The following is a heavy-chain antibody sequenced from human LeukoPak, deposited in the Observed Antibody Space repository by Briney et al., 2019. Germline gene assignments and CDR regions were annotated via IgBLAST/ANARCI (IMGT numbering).Heavy chain of an antibody. D-gene: IGHD3-10*01. CDR2: ISYDGSNK. Sequence: GRSLRLSCAASGFTFSSYTMHWVRQAPGKGLEWVAVISYDGSNKYYADSVKGRFTISRDNSKNTLYLQMNSLRAEDTAVYYCARDHYGSGSYNAFGYWGQGTLVTVSS. CDR3: ARDHYGSGSYNAFGY. V-gene: IGHV3-30*01. CDR1: GFTFSSYT. J-gene: IGHJ4*02.